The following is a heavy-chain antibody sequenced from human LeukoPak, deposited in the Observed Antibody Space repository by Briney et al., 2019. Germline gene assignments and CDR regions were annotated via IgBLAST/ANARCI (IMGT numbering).Heavy chain of an antibody. V-gene: IGHV1-46*01. Sequence: ASVKVSCKASGYTFTSYYMRWVRQAPGQGLEWMGIINPSGGSTSYAQKFQGRVTMTRDTSTSTVYMELSSLRSEDTAVYYCARAQGGSSGWYRYRVWFDPWGQGTLVTVSS. CDR1: GYTFTSYY. J-gene: IGHJ5*02. D-gene: IGHD6-19*01. CDR2: INPSGGST. CDR3: ARAQGGSSGWYRYRVWFDP.